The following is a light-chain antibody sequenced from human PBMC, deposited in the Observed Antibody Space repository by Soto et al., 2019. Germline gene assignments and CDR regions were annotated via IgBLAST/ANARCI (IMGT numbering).Light chain of an antibody. Sequence: QSVLTQPPSVSGAPGQRVTISCTGSSSNIGAGYDVHWYQQLPGTAPKLLIYGNSNRPSGVPDRFSGSKSGTSASLAITGLQAEDDAYYYWPSYESNPSGSHDFRTRTNVTDL. CDR3: PSYESNPSGSHD. J-gene: IGLJ1*01. CDR1: SSNIGAGYD. CDR2: GNS. V-gene: IGLV1-40*01.